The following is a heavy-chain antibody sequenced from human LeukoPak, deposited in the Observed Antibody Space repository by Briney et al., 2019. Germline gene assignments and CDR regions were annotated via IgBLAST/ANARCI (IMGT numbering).Heavy chain of an antibody. V-gene: IGHV4-39*01. Sequence: SETLSLTCTVSGGSISSSSYYWGWIRQPPGKGLEWIGSIYYSGSTYYNPSLKSRVTISVDTSKNQFSLKLSSVTAADTAVYYCARAYYYDRSGYSNYYYYGMDVWGQGTTVTVSS. J-gene: IGHJ6*02. CDR3: ARAYYYDRSGYSNYYYYGMDV. CDR2: IYYSGST. CDR1: GGSISSSSYY. D-gene: IGHD3-22*01.